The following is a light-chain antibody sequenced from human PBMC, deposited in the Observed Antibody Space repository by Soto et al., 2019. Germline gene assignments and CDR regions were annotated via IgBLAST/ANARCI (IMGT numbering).Light chain of an antibody. J-gene: IGLJ1*01. CDR3: SSYTSSSTSV. CDR1: SSDVGGYNY. V-gene: IGLV2-14*01. Sequence: SVLTQPASVSGSPGQSITISCTGTSSDVGGYNYVSWYQQHPGKAPKLMIYEVSNRPSGVSNRFSGSKSGNTASLTISGLQAEDEADYYCSSYTSSSTSVFGTGTKLTVL. CDR2: EVS.